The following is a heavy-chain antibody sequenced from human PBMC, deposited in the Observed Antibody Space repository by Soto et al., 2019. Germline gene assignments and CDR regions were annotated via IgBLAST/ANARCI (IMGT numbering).Heavy chain of an antibody. V-gene: IGHV1-18*01. J-gene: IGHJ4*02. Sequence: QVHLVQSGAEVKKPGASVKVSCKGSGYGFTTYGITWVRQAPGQGLEWMAWISAHNGNTNYAQKLQGRVTVTRDTSTSTAYMELRSLGSVGTAVYYCASGRYGDYWGQGALVTVSS. CDR1: GYGFTTYG. D-gene: IGHD1-26*01. CDR2: ISAHNGNT. CDR3: ASGRYGDY.